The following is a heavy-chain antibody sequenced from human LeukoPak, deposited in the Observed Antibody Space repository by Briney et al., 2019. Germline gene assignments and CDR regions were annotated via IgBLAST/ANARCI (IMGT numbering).Heavy chain of an antibody. V-gene: IGHV3-9*01. J-gene: IGHJ4*02. D-gene: IGHD6-19*01. CDR1: GFTFDDYA. CDR3: ARPGYSSGWYVGPFDY. Sequence: GGSLRLSCAASGFTFDDYAMHWVRQAPGKGLEWVSGISWNSGSIGYADSVKGRFTISRDNAKNSLYLQMNSLKASDTAMYYCARPGYSSGWYVGPFDYWGQGTLVTVSS. CDR2: ISWNSGSI.